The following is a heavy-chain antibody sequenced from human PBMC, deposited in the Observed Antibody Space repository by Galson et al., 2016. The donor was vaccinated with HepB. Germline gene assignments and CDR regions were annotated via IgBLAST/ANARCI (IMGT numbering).Heavy chain of an antibody. CDR3: ARGIRTDSGSNAPDRG. CDR2: IDSDGRRT. Sequence: SLRLSCAASGFTFSSYWMHWVRQAPGTGLVWVSRIDSDGRRTTYADSVKGRFTISRDNAKNTLYLQLNSLRVEDTAVYYCARGIRTDSGSNAPDRGWGQGTLVTVSS. V-gene: IGHV3-74*03. D-gene: IGHD3-10*01. CDR1: GFTFSSYW. J-gene: IGHJ4*02.